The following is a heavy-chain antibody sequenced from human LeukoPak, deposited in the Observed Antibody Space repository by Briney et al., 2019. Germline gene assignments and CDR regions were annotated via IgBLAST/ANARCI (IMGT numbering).Heavy chain of an antibody. J-gene: IGHJ4*02. CDR2: INHSGST. CDR3: ARNHNWNFDY. D-gene: IGHD1-20*01. CDR1: VGSFSSYY. Sequence: SETLSLTCAFYVGSFSSYYWTWIRQPPGKGLEWIGEINHSGSTNYNPSLESRVIILIDTSKNQFSLQLGSVTAADTAVYYCARNHNWNFDYWGQGSLVPVSS. V-gene: IGHV4-34*01.